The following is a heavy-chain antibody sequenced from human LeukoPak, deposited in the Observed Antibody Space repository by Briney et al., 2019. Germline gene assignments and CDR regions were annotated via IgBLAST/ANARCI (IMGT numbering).Heavy chain of an antibody. CDR1: GGSISNYY. CDR2: IYYSGST. D-gene: IGHD6-19*01. V-gene: IGHV4-59*12. Sequence: SETLSLTCTVSGGSISNYYWSWIRQPPGKGLEWIGYIYYSGSTNYNPSLKSRVTISVDTSKNQFSLKLSSVTAADTAVYYCARRVSSSGYYWGQGTLVTVSS. J-gene: IGHJ4*02. CDR3: ARRVSSSGYY.